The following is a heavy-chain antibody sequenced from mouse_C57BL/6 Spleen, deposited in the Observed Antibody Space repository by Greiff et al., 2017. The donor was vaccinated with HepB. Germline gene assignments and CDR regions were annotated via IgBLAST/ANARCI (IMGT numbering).Heavy chain of an antibody. CDR2: IDPSDSYT. J-gene: IGHJ2*01. D-gene: IGHD2-4*01. Sequence: QVQLQQPGAELVMPGASVKLSCKASGYTFTSYWMHWVKQRPGQGLEWIGEIDPSDSYTNYNQKFKGKSTLTVDKSSSTAYMQLSSLTSEDSAVYYCARGVYYDYDFDYWGQGTTLTVSS. CDR3: ARGVYYDYDFDY. CDR1: GYTFTSYW. V-gene: IGHV1-69*01.